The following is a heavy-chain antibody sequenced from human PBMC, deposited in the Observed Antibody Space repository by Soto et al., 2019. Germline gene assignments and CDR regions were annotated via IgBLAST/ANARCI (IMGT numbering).Heavy chain of an antibody. CDR1: GDSINNYEYY. CDR2: IYYTGST. CDR3: ARTHWQTDYMEGFDS. Sequence: PSETLSLTCSVSGDSINNYEYYWTWIRHPPGEGLEWIGHIYYTGSTSYNPSLESRISISLDTSRNQFSLKVNSVSAADSAVYYCARTHWQTDYMEGFDSWGQGTLVTVSS. D-gene: IGHD1-1*01. V-gene: IGHV4-30-4*01. J-gene: IGHJ4*02.